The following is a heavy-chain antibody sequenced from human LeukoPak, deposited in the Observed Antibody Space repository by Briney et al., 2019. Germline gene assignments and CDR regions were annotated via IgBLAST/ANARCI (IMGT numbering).Heavy chain of an antibody. D-gene: IGHD4-17*01. CDR1: GYSISSGYY. V-gene: IGHV4-38-2*01. Sequence: PSETLSLTCAVSGYSISSGYYWGWIRQPPGKGLEWIGSIYHSGSTYYNPSLKSRVTISVDTSKNQFSLKLSSVTAADTAVYYCARHLMVTTFFDYWGQGTLVTVSS. J-gene: IGHJ4*02. CDR3: ARHLMVTTFFDY. CDR2: IYHSGST.